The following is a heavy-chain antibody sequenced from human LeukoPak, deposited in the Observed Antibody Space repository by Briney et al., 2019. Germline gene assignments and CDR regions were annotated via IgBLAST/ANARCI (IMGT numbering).Heavy chain of an antibody. Sequence: ASVKVSCKASGYTFTSYYMHWVRQAPGQGLEWMGIINHSGGSTIYAQKLQGRVTMTRETNTSRVYMEMSSLRSEDTAVYYCARESNLPTGYYDILTGYSLFDYWGQGTLVTVSS. J-gene: IGHJ4*02. V-gene: IGHV1-46*04. D-gene: IGHD3-9*01. CDR3: ARESNLPTGYYDILTGYSLFDY. CDR1: GYTFTSYY. CDR2: INHSGGST.